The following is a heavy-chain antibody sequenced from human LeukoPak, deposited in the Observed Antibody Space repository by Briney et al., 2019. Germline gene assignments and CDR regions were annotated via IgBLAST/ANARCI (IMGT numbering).Heavy chain of an antibody. CDR3: TKYGGSPANYFDS. Sequence: TSETLSLTCTVSGDSISAYYWSWVRQPPGKGLEWIAFVHKTGSINYNPSLKSRATISMDTSNSQFSLHVNSLTAADTAVYYCTKYGGSPANYFDSWGPGTLVTVSP. CDR2: VHKTGSI. V-gene: IGHV4-59*08. CDR1: GDSISAYY. D-gene: IGHD1-26*01. J-gene: IGHJ4*02.